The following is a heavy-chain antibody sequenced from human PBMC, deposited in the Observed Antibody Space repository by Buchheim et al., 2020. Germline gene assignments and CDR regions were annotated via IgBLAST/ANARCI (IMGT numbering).Heavy chain of an antibody. CDR1: GSTFSSYA. J-gene: IGHJ4*02. D-gene: IGHD2-8*01. CDR3: AKGRGYCTNGVCFPFDY. V-gene: IGHV3-23*01. CDR2: ISGSGGST. Sequence: EVQLLESGGGLVQPGGSLRLSCAASGSTFSSYAMSWVRQAPGKGLEWVSAISGSGGSTYYADSVKGRFTSSRDNSKNKLYLQMNSLRAEDTAVYYCAKGRGYCTNGVCFPFDYWGQGTL.